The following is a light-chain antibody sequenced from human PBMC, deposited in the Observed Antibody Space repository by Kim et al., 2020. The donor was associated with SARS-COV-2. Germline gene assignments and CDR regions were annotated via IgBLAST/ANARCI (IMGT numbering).Light chain of an antibody. Sequence: QSALTQPASVSGSPGQSITISCAGTSSDVGSCKYVTWYQQHPGKAPKLMIYEGSKRPSGLSNRFSGSKSGNTASLTISGLQDEDEADYYCCSCARSGSVIFGGGTQLTVL. CDR1: SSDVGSCKY. V-gene: IGLV2-23*01. CDR2: EGS. J-gene: IGLJ2*01. CDR3: CSCARSGSVI.